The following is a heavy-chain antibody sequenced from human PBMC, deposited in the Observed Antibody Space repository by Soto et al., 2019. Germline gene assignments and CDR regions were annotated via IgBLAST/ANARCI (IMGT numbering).Heavy chain of an antibody. CDR2: IYYSGST. Sequence: SETLSLTCTVTGDSISSRSYYWGWIRQPPGKGLEWIGSIYYSGSTYNNPSLRSRVSMSIDTSKDQFSLKLKSVTAAGTALYFCARHRTSVVTQAYCDVWGPGCLVTVSS. CDR1: GDSISSRSYY. CDR3: ARHRTSVVTQAYCDV. V-gene: IGHV4-39*01. J-gene: IGHJ4*02. D-gene: IGHD2-21*02.